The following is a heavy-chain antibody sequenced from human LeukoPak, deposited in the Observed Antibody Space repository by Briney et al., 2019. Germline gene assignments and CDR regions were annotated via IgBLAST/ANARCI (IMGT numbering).Heavy chain of an antibody. D-gene: IGHD4-17*01. Sequence: PGGSLRLSCAASGFTFSSYWMHWVRQAPGKGLVWVSRINTDGSSTGYADSVKGRFTISRDNAKNSLYLQMNSLRAEDTAVYYCARAFTVTTPDYYYYGLDVWGQGTTVTVSS. J-gene: IGHJ6*02. CDR3: ARAFTVTTPDYYYYGLDV. V-gene: IGHV3-74*01. CDR2: INTDGSST. CDR1: GFTFSSYW.